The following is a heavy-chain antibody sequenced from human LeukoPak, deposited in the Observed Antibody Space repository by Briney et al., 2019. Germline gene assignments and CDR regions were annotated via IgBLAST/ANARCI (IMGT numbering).Heavy chain of an antibody. V-gene: IGHV3-20*04. CDR2: INWNGGST. Sequence: GGSLRLSCAASGFTFDDYGMSWVRQAPGKGLEWVSGINWNGGSTGYADSVKGRFTISRDNAKNSLYLQMNSLSAEDTAVYYCAKEGDSSGWFDYWGQGTLVTVSS. D-gene: IGHD3-22*01. CDR3: AKEGDSSGWFDY. J-gene: IGHJ4*02. CDR1: GFTFDDYG.